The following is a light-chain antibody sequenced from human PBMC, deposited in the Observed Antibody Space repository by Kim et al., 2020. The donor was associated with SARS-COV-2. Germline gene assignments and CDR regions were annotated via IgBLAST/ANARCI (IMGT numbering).Light chain of an antibody. CDR3: AAWDDSLSGWV. Sequence: GQRVTISCSGSSSTIGSNYVYWYQQLPGTAPKPLIYRNNQRPSGVPDRFSGSKSGTSASLAISGLRSEDEADYYCAAWDDSLSGWVFGGGTQLTVL. CDR1: SSTIGSNY. CDR2: RNN. V-gene: IGLV1-47*01. J-gene: IGLJ3*02.